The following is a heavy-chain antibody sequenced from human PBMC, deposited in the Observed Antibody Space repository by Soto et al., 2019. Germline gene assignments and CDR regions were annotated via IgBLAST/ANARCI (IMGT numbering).Heavy chain of an antibody. CDR1: GFTFSSYA. CDR3: ARATYYYDSSGYPHNYYYYYGMDV. D-gene: IGHD3-22*01. V-gene: IGHV3-30-3*01. Sequence: GGSLRLSCAASGFTFSSYAMHWVRQAPGKGLEWVAVISYDGSNKYYADSVKGRFTISRDNSKNTLYLQMNSLRAEDTAVYYCARATYYYDSSGYPHNYYYYYGMDVWGQGTTVTVSS. J-gene: IGHJ6*02. CDR2: ISYDGSNK.